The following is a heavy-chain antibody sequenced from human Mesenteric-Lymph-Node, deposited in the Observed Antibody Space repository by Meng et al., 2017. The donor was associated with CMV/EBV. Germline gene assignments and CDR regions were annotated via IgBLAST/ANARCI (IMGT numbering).Heavy chain of an antibody. V-gene: IGHV3-23*01. J-gene: IGHJ4*02. CDR3: AKGLQWFGEYFDY. CDR1: GYKLSGDV. CDR2: KSGSGGKK. D-gene: IGHD3-10*01. Sequence: GYKLSGDVRRWGRQAPGKGREWVSGKSGSGGKKKYEDTVKGRFTISRDNSKNTLYMKMNSLRAEDTAVYYCAKGLQWFGEYFDYWGRGTLVTVSS.